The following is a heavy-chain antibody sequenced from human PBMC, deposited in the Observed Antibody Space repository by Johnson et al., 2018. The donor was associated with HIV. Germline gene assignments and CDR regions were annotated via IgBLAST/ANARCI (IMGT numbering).Heavy chain of an antibody. CDR3: AKESYYYDSSGYKIRGAFDI. V-gene: IGHV3-20*04. CDR1: GFTFDDYG. D-gene: IGHD3-22*01. CDR2: ISWNSYSV. Sequence: VQLVESGGGVVRPGGSLRLSCAASGFTFDDYGMSWVRQAPGKGLEWVSGISWNSYSVAYADSVQGRFTISRDNAKKSLYLQMNSLRAEDTAVYYCAKESYYYDSSGYKIRGAFDIWGQGTMVTVSS. J-gene: IGHJ3*02.